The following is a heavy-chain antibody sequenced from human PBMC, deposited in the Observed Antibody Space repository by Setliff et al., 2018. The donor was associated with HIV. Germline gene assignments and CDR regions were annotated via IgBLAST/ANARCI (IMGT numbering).Heavy chain of an antibody. D-gene: IGHD6-19*01. CDR3: ARWVYNGAWSLDY. J-gene: IGHJ4*02. CDR1: GGSVNSGNYH. V-gene: IGHV4-61*09. Sequence: SETLSLTCSVSGGSVNSGNYHWAWIRQPAGKGLEWIGHIYTSGSPHYKSSLTSRLTISLDTSRNQFSLKLTSVTAADSATYYCARWVYNGAWSLDYWGQGTLVTVSS. CDR2: IYTSGSP.